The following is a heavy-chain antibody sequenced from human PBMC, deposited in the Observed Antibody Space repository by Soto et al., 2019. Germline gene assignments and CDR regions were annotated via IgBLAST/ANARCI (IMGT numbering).Heavy chain of an antibody. CDR3: TSARSSVGAPGGFIEY. V-gene: IGHV3-7*03. D-gene: IGHD1-26*01. CDR2: VHRDGSEK. J-gene: IGHJ4*02. CDR1: GFIFTNYW. Sequence: EVQLVESGGGLVQPGGSLRLSCAASGFIFTNYWMSWVRQAPGKGLEWVANVHRDGSEKRYVDSVKGRFTISRDNAKNSLYLQMNSLSADDPGVYYCTSARSSVGAPGGFIEYWGQGNLVTVSS.